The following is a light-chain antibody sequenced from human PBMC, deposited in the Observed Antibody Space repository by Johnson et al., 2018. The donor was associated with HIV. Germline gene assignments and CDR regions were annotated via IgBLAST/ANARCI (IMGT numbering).Light chain of an antibody. J-gene: IGLJ1*01. CDR2: DNN. Sequence: QSVLTQPPSVSAAPGEKVNISCSGSSSNIENDYVSWYQQLPGTAPKLLIYDNNKRPSGIPDRFSGFKSGTSATLGITGLQTGDEGDYFCVAGDSTLNADVCGTGTKVTVL. CDR3: VAGDSTLNADV. V-gene: IGLV1-51*01. CDR1: SSNIENDY.